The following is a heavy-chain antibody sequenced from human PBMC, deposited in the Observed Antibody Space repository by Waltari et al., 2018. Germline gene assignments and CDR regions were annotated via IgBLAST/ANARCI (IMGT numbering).Heavy chain of an antibody. CDR3: TSPIWRTCWNMGEFDP. D-gene: IGHD1-1*01. J-gene: IGHJ5*02. CDR2: IYTRGRT. Sequence: QVQLQESGPGLVKPSETLSLTCTGSGGSSSGSDWIWSRQPAGKEQGGIGRIYTRGRTNYSPSLKNRVTMSIDTSKNQCALKLTAVTAEDTAVYYCTSPIWRTCWNMGEFDPSGQGTLVPVSS. V-gene: IGHV4-4*07. CDR1: GGSSSGSD.